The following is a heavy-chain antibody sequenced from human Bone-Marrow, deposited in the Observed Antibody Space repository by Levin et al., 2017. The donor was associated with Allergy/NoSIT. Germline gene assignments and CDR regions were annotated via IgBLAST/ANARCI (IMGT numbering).Heavy chain of an antibody. CDR3: GRASPSCGPTSCNSIDY. V-gene: IGHV4-34*01. D-gene: IGHD2-2*01. J-gene: IGHJ4*02. Sequence: PSETLSLSCAVDGGPFSGFYWTWIRQTPGKGLEWIGEINHRGFTNYNPSLQSRLTLSVDTSKTQFSLRLSSVTAADSAIYFCGRASPSCGPTSCNSIDYWGQGTLVTVSS. CDR2: INHRGFT. CDR1: GGPFSGFY.